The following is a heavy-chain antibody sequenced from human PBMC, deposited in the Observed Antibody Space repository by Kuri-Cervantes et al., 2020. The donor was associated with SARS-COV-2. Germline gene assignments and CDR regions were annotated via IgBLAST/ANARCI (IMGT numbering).Heavy chain of an antibody. V-gene: IGHV3-21*01. CDR1: GFTFSSYS. D-gene: IGHD3-22*01. CDR2: ISSSSSYI. Sequence: GESLKISCAASGFTFSSYSMNWVRQAPGKGLEWVSSISSSSSYIYYADSVKGRFTISRDNAKYSLYLQMNSLRAEDTAVYYCARGVVVDSSGYRREVGAFDYWGQGTLVTVSS. CDR3: ARGVVVDSSGYRREVGAFDY. J-gene: IGHJ4*02.